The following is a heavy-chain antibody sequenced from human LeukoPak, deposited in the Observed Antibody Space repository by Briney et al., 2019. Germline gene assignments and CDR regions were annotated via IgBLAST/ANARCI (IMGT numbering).Heavy chain of an antibody. CDR3: ARGAAAPQYSSGWYGHYYYYYYMDV. J-gene: IGHJ6*03. CDR1: GGSISSSSYY. Sequence: SETLSLTCTVSGGSISSSSYYWGWIRQPPGKGLEWIGSIYYSGSTYYNPSLKSRVTISVDTSKNQFSLKLSSVTAADTAVYYCARGAAAPQYSSGWYGHYYYYYYMDVWGKGTTVTISS. V-gene: IGHV4-39*07. CDR2: IYYSGST. D-gene: IGHD6-19*01.